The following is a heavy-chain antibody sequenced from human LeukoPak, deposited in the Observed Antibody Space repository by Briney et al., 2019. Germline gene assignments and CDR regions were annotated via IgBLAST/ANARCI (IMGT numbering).Heavy chain of an antibody. Sequence: SETLSLTCAVYGGSISSYYWSWIRQPAGKGLEWIGRIYTSGSTNYNPSLKSRVTMSVDTSKNQFSLKLSSVTAADTAVYYCARAGEMATMGDAYNWFDPWGQGTLVTVSS. J-gene: IGHJ5*02. CDR2: IYTSGST. CDR3: ARAGEMATMGDAYNWFDP. CDR1: GGSISSYY. D-gene: IGHD5-24*01. V-gene: IGHV4-59*10.